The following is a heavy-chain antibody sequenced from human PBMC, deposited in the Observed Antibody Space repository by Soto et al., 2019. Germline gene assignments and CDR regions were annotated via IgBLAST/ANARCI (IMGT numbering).Heavy chain of an antibody. CDR2: ISYDGSNK. V-gene: IGHV3-30-3*01. CDR3: ARDRDYSNSLFDY. CDR1: GFTFSSYA. Sequence: QVQLVESGGGVVQPGRSLRLSCAASGFTFSSYAMHWVRQAPGKGMEWVAGISYDGSNKYYADSVKGRFTISRDNSKNTLYLQMNSLRAEDTAVYYCARDRDYSNSLFDYWGQGTLVTVSS. J-gene: IGHJ4*02. D-gene: IGHD4-4*01.